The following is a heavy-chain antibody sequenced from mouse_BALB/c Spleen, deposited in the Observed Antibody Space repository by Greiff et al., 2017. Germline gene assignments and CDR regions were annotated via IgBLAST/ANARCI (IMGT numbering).Heavy chain of an antibody. V-gene: IGHV14-3*02. CDR3: AQGIYYGYDGGCDD. Sequence: VQLQQSGAELVKPGASVKLSCTASGFNIKDTYMHWVKQRPEQGLEWIGRIDPANGNTKYDPKFQGKATIPADTSSNTAYLQLSSLTSEDTAVYYCAQGIYYGYDGGCDDWGQGTTLTVSS. D-gene: IGHD2-2*01. CDR1: GFNIKDTY. J-gene: IGHJ2*01. CDR2: IDPANGNT.